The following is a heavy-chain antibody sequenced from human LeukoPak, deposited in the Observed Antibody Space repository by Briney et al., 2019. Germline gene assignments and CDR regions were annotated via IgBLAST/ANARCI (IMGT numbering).Heavy chain of an antibody. D-gene: IGHD2-8*01. Sequence: GGSLRLSCAASGFTVSSNYMSWVRQAPGKGLEWVANIKQDGSEKYYVDSVKGRFTISRDNAKNSLYLQMNSLRAEDTAVYYCAREPLGCLDVWGQGTTVTVSS. CDR3: AREPLGCLDV. J-gene: IGHJ6*02. CDR1: GFTVSSNY. V-gene: IGHV3-7*01. CDR2: IKQDGSEK.